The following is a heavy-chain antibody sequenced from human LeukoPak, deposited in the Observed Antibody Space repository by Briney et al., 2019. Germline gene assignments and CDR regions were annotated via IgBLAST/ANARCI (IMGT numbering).Heavy chain of an antibody. CDR2: TYYRSKWYN. D-gene: IGHD3-10*01. Sequence: SQTLSLTCAISGDSVSSNSAAWNWLRQSPSRGLEWLGRTYYRSKWYNDYAVSVKSRITINPDTSKNQFSLQLNSVTPEDTAVYYCARVRGGSRGSGSYYYYYMDVWGKGNMVTISS. J-gene: IGHJ6*03. V-gene: IGHV6-1*01. CDR3: ARVRGGSRGSGSYYYYYMDV. CDR1: GDSVSSNSAA.